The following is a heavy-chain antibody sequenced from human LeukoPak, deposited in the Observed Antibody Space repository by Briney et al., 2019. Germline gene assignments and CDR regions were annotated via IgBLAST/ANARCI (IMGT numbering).Heavy chain of an antibody. CDR3: ARAGYSSSWYSAADAFDI. CDR2: ISSSSSYI. CDR1: GLTISSYS. Sequence: GGSLRLSCAASGLTISSYSMNWVRQAPGKGLEWVSSISSSSSYIYYADSVKGRFTISRDNAKKSLYLQMNSLRAEDTAVYYCARAGYSSSWYSAADAFDIWGQGTMVTVSS. V-gene: IGHV3-21*01. J-gene: IGHJ3*02. D-gene: IGHD6-13*01.